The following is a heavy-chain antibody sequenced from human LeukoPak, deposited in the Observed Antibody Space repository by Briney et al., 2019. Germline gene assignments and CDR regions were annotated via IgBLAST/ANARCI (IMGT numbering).Heavy chain of an antibody. J-gene: IGHJ6*03. Sequence: GGSLRLSCAASGFTVSSNYMSWVRQTPGKGLEWVSIIYSGGNTHYADSVKGRFTISRDNSKNTLYLQMNSLRAEDTAVYYCARDTEGSVDYYYMDVWGKGTTVTVSS. CDR2: IYSGGNT. CDR3: ARDTEGSVDYYYMDV. CDR1: GFTVSSNY. V-gene: IGHV3-53*01.